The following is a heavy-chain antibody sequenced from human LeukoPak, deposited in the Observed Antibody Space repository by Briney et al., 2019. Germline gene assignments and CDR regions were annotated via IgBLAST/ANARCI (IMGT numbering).Heavy chain of an antibody. Sequence: SETLSLTCSVSGGSISSGDYYWSWVRQPPGKGLEWIGYIYYSGSSYYIPSLKSRVTMSVDTSKNQFSLRLSSVTAADTAVYYCARQIYGDLYYFDYRGQGTLVTVSS. V-gene: IGHV4-30-4*01. CDR1: GGSISSGDYY. D-gene: IGHD4-17*01. CDR3: ARQIYGDLYYFDY. J-gene: IGHJ4*02. CDR2: IYYSGSS.